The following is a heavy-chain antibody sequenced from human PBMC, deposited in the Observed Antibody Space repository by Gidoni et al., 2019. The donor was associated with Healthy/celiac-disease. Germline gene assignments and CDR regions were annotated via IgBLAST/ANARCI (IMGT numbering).Heavy chain of an antibody. Sequence: QVQLQQWGAGLLKPSETLSLTCAVYGGSFSGYYWSWIRQPPGKGLEWIGEINHSGSTNYNPSLKSRVTISVDTSKNQFSLKLSSVTAADTAVYYCARGLGYYDRFRPTTHYWGQGTLVTVSS. CDR2: INHSGST. CDR3: ARGLGYYDRFRPTTHY. J-gene: IGHJ4*02. CDR1: GGSFSGYY. D-gene: IGHD3-22*01. V-gene: IGHV4-34*01.